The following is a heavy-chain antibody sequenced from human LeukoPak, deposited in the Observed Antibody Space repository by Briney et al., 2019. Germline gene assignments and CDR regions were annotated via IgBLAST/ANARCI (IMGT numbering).Heavy chain of an antibody. CDR1: GFTFSSYA. Sequence: GGSLRLSCAASGFTFSSYAMHWVRQAPGKGLEWVAVISYDGSNKYYADSVKGRFTISRDNSKNTLSLQMNSLRAADTAVYYCAKGGLRDGYSYASWGQGTLITVSS. D-gene: IGHD5-24*01. J-gene: IGHJ5*02. CDR3: AKGGLRDGYSYAS. CDR2: ISYDGSNK. V-gene: IGHV3-30*04.